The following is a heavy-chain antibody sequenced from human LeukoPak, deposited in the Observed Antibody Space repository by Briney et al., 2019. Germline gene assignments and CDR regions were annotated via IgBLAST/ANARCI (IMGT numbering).Heavy chain of an antibody. V-gene: IGHV3-66*01. D-gene: IGHD6-6*01. Sequence: GGSLRLSCVASGFTVSSNYMSWVRQAPGKGLEWVSVIYSGGSTYYADSVKGRFSFYRDNSKNTLYLQMNSLRHEDTAVYYCARDHSPEYNSSAGYFQLWGQGTLVTVSS. J-gene: IGHJ1*01. CDR1: GFTVSSNY. CDR2: IYSGGST. CDR3: ARDHSPEYNSSAGYFQL.